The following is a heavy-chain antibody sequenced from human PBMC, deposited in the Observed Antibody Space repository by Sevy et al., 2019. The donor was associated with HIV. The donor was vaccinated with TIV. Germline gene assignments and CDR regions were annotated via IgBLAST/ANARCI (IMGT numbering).Heavy chain of an antibody. J-gene: IGHJ6*02. CDR2: ISGSGGST. CDR1: GFTFSSYA. V-gene: IGHV3-23*01. D-gene: IGHD1-20*01. CDR3: AKDSGNNWNDPSMDV. Sequence: GGSLRLSCAASGFTFSSYAMSWVRQAPGKGLEWVSAISGSGGSTYYAYSVKGRFTISRDNSKNTLYLQMNSLRAEDTAVYYCAKDSGNNWNDPSMDVWGQGTTVTVSS.